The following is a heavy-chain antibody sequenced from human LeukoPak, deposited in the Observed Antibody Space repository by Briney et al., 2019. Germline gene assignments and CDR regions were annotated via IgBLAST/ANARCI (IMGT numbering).Heavy chain of an antibody. J-gene: IGHJ3*02. D-gene: IGHD5-18*01. Sequence: GGSLRLSCAASGFTFSTYTMNWVRQAPGKGLEWVSYISSSSSTIYYADSVKGRFTISRDNAKNTLYLQMNSLRAEDTAVYYCARGNSGSSYGFAFEIWGQGTMVTVSS. CDR3: ARGNSGSSYGFAFEI. V-gene: IGHV3-48*04. CDR1: GFTFSTYT. CDR2: ISSSSSTI.